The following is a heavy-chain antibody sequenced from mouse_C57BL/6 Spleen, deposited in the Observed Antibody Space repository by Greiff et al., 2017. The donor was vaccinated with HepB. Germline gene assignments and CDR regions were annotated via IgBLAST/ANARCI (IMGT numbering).Heavy chain of an antibody. Sequence: VQLQQPGAELVMPGASVKLSCKASGYTFTSYWMHWVKQRPGQGLEWIGEIDPSDSYTNYNQKFKGKSTLTVDKSSSTAYMQLSSLTSEDSAVYYCARDPQEYFDVWGTGTTVTVSS. J-gene: IGHJ1*03. CDR2: IDPSDSYT. CDR3: ARDPQEYFDV. CDR1: GYTFTSYW. V-gene: IGHV1-69*01.